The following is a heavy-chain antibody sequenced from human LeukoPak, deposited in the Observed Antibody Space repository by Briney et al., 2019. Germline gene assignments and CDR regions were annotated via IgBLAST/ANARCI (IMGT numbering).Heavy chain of an antibody. CDR3: ARDRDYYDSSGYYGAFDI. V-gene: IGHV3-30-3*01. Sequence: GGSLRLSCAASGFTFSSYAMHWVRQAPGKGLEWVALISYDGSNKYYADSVKGRFTISRDNSKNTLYLQMNSLRAEDTAVYYCARDRDYYDSSGYYGAFDIWGQGTMVTVSS. CDR1: GFTFSSYA. J-gene: IGHJ3*02. CDR2: ISYDGSNK. D-gene: IGHD3-22*01.